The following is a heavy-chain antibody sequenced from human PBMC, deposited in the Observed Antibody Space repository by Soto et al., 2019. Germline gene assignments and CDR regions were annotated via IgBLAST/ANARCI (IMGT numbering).Heavy chain of an antibody. Sequence: TLSLTCTVSGGSISSYSWSWIRQSPGKGLEWIGYIYYSGSTNYNPSLKGRVAISADTSKNQVSLNLRSVTAADTAVYFCARDPNYYGSGRGHWFDPWGQGTLVTVSS. CDR2: IYYSGST. CDR1: GGSISSYS. J-gene: IGHJ5*02. V-gene: IGHV4-59*01. D-gene: IGHD3-10*01. CDR3: ARDPNYYGSGRGHWFDP.